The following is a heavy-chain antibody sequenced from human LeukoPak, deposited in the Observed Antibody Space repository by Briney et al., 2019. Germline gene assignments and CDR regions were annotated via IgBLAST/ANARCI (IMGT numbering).Heavy chain of an antibody. CDR2: ISYDGSNK. D-gene: IGHD5-12*01. Sequence: GGSLRLSCAASGFTFSSYAMHWVRQAPGKGLEWVAVISYDGSNKYYADSVKGRFTISRDNSKNTLYLQMNSLRAEDTAVYYCARDRGSGYGPPDLGYWGQGTLVTVSS. V-gene: IGHV3-30*04. CDR1: GFTFSSYA. J-gene: IGHJ4*02. CDR3: ARDRGSGYGPPDLGY.